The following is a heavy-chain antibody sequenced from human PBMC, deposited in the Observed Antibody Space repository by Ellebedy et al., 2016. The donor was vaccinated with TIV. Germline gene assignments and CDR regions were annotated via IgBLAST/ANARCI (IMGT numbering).Heavy chain of an antibody. J-gene: IGHJ4*02. CDR1: GGSISDSY. CDR3: ARMTSRGFSTPAY. V-gene: IGHV4-4*07. Sequence: SETLSLXXTVSGGSISDSYWTWLRQPAGKGLEWIGRIYSSGSTDYNPSLRSRVTISLDTSKNQLSLKVTSVTAADTAIYYCARMTSRGFSTPAYWGQGTLVTVSS. CDR2: IYSSGST. D-gene: IGHD6-19*01.